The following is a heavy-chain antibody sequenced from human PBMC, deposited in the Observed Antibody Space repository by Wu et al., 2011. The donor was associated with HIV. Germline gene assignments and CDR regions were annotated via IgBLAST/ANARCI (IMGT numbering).Heavy chain of an antibody. CDR1: GGTFSSYA. J-gene: IGHJ6*03. CDR2: IIPIFGTT. CDR3: ARGSGYHFNYNYWSS. Sequence: QVQLVQSGAEVQKPGASVKVSCKASGGTFSSYAISWVRQAPGQGLEWMGGIIPIFGTTNYAQKFQGRVTITADKSTTTTYMELNNLRSEDTAVYYCARGSGYHFNYNYWSSGAKGTTVTVSS. V-gene: IGHV1-69*06. D-gene: IGHD3-22*01.